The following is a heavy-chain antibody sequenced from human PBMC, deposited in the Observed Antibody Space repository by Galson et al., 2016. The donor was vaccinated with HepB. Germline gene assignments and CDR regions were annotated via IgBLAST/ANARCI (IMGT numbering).Heavy chain of an antibody. CDR3: AKHRRYTSGYYFDS. CDR1: EFSFSSYA. CDR2: ISGGGSTT. V-gene: IGHV3-23*01. J-gene: IGHJ4*02. D-gene: IGHD6-19*01. Sequence: SLRLSCAASEFSFSSYAMTWVRLTPGKGLEWVSTISGGGSTTNYADSVRGRFSITRDNSKDTLYLYISSLRPEDTAVYYCAKHRRYTSGYYFDSWGQGSLVTVSS.